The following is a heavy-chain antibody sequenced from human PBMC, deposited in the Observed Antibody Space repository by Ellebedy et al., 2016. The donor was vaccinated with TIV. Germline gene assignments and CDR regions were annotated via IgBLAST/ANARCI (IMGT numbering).Heavy chain of an antibody. CDR3: ATIIVGATGGDY. Sequence: AASVKVSCKASGYTFSSYGLSWVRQAPGQGLEWMGWISAYNGNTNYAQKLQGRVTMTTDTSTSTAYMELRSLRSDDTAVYYCATIIVGATGGDYWGQGTLVTVSS. CDR1: GYTFSSYG. D-gene: IGHD1-26*01. CDR2: ISAYNGNT. V-gene: IGHV1-18*01. J-gene: IGHJ4*02.